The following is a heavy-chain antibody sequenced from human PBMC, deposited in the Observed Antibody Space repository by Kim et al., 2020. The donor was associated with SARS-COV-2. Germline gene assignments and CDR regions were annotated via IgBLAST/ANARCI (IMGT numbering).Heavy chain of an antibody. J-gene: IGHJ4*02. CDR3: AKDIGYDILTGYYSY. D-gene: IGHD3-9*01. Sequence: DCVKGRFTIARDNAKKSLYLQRNSLRAEDTALYYCAKDIGYDILTGYYSYWGQGTLVTVSS. V-gene: IGHV3-9*01.